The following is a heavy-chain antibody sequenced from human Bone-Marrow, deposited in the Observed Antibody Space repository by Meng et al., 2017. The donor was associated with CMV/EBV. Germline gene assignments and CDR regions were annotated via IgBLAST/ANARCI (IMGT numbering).Heavy chain of an antibody. V-gene: IGHV3-30*02. D-gene: IGHD6-19*01. J-gene: IGHJ5*02. CDR3: AKEEWIAVAGTPNGWFDP. CDR2: IRYDGSNK. Sequence: SCKASGFTFSSYGMHWVRQAPGKGLEWVAFIRYDGSNKYYADSVKGRFTISRDNSKNTLYLQMNSLRAEDTAVYYCAKEEWIAVAGTPNGWFDPWGQGTLVTVSS. CDR1: GFTFSSYG.